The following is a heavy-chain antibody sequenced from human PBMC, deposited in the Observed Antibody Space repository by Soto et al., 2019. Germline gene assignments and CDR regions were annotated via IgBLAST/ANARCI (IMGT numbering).Heavy chain of an antibody. CDR1: GGSISSSSYY. D-gene: IGHD6-13*01. J-gene: IGHJ4*02. Sequence: QLQLQESGPGLVKPSETLSLTCTVSGGSISSSSYYWGWIRQPPGKGLEWIGSIYYSGSTYYNPSLKSRVTISVDTSKNQFSLKLSSVTAADTAVYYCARLPRIADAAYWGQGTLVTVSS. CDR3: ARLPRIADAAY. V-gene: IGHV4-39*01. CDR2: IYYSGST.